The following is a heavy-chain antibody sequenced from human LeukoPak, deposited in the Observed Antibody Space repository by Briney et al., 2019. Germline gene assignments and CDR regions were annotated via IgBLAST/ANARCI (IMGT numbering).Heavy chain of an antibody. CDR1: GGSFSGYY. CDR2: INHSGST. J-gene: IGHJ4*02. CDR3: ARTRRTMVRGAVDY. D-gene: IGHD3-10*01. V-gene: IGHV4-34*01. Sequence: KPSETLSLTCAVYGGSFSGYYWSWIRQPPGKGLEWIGEINHSGSTNYNPSLKSRVTISVDTSKNQFSLKLSSVTAADTAVYYCARTRRTMVRGAVDYWGQGTLVTVSS.